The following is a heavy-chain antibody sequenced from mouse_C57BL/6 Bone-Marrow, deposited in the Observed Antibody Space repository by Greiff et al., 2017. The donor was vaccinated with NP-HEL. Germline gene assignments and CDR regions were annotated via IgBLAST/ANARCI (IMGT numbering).Heavy chain of an antibody. D-gene: IGHD5-2*01. CDR1: GYTFTSYW. CDR3: AREYWYYFDY. CDR2: IDPSDSYT. Sequence: QVQLKQPGAELVMPGASVKLSCKASGYTFTSYWMHWVKQRPGQGLEWIGEIDPSDSYTNYNQKFKGKSTLTVDKSSSTAYMQLSSLTSEDSAVYYCAREYWYYFDYWGQGTTLTVSS. V-gene: IGHV1-69*01. J-gene: IGHJ2*01.